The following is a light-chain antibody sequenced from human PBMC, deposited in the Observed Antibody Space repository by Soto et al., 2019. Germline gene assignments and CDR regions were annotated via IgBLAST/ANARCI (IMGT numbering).Light chain of an antibody. Sequence: QSVLTQPPSASGAPGQRVTISCTGSSSNIGAGYDVHWYQQLPGTAPKLLIYGNSNRPSGVPDRFSGSKSGTSASLAIAGLQAEDEADYYCQSYDSSLSGVFGGGTQLTVL. V-gene: IGLV1-40*01. CDR3: QSYDSSLSGV. J-gene: IGLJ2*01. CDR2: GNS. CDR1: SSNIGAGYD.